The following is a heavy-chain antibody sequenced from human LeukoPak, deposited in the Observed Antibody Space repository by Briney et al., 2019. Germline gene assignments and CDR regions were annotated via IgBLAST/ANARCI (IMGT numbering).Heavy chain of an antibody. Sequence: GGSLRLSCAASGFPFSSYAMSWVRQAPGKGLEWVSAISGSGGTTYYADSVKGRFTISRDNSKNTLYLQMNSLRAEDTAVYYCAKAGNDYGAYFFDYWGQGTLVTVSS. J-gene: IGHJ4*02. D-gene: IGHD4-17*01. CDR3: AKAGNDYGAYFFDY. CDR2: ISGSGGTT. V-gene: IGHV3-23*01. CDR1: GFPFSSYA.